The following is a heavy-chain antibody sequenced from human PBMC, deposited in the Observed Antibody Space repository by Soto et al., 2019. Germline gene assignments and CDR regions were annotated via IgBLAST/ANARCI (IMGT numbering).Heavy chain of an antibody. J-gene: IGHJ6*02. Sequence: QVQLVESGGRVVQPGRSLRLSCVASGFTFSRFGMHWVRQAPGKGLEWVAVTSYDGSQTYYADSVKGRFTISRDNSKNKVYLQMNSLRHEDTAVYYCAKDRGIVMVSHYLCGMDVWGQGTTVTVSS. CDR1: GFTFSRFG. CDR3: AKDRGIVMVSHYLCGMDV. D-gene: IGHD3-10*01. V-gene: IGHV3-30*18. CDR2: TSYDGSQT.